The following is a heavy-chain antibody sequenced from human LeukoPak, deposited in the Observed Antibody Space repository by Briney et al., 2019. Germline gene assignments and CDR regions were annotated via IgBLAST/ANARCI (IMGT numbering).Heavy chain of an antibody. Sequence: GGSLRLSCAASGFTFSNYWLHWVRQAPGKGLVWVSRISSDGSSTSYADSVKGRFTISRDNTKNTLYLQMNNLRAEDTAVYYCARDAGREFDYWGQGTLVTVSS. CDR1: GFTFSNYW. CDR3: ARDAGREFDY. V-gene: IGHV3-74*01. CDR2: ISSDGSST. D-gene: IGHD1-26*01. J-gene: IGHJ4*02.